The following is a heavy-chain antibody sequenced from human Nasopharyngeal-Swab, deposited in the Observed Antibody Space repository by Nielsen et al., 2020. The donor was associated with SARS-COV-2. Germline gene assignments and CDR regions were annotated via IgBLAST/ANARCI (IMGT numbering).Heavy chain of an antibody. Sequence: GESLKTSCAASGFTFSDYYMSWIRQAPGKGLEWVSYISSSGSTIYYADSVKGRFTISRDNAKNSLYLQMNSLRAEDTAVYYCARGYYYDSSGYYYGYYYYGMDVWGQGTTVTVSS. CDR1: GFTFSDYY. J-gene: IGHJ6*02. CDR3: ARGYYYDSSGYYYGYYYYGMDV. CDR2: ISSSGSTI. D-gene: IGHD3-22*01. V-gene: IGHV3-11*01.